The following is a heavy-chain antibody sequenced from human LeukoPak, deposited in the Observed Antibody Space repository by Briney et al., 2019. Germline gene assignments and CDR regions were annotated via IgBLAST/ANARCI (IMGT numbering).Heavy chain of an antibody. Sequence: GGSLRLSCAASGFTFSSYWMSWVRQAPGKGLEWVANIKQDGSEKYYVDSVKGRFTISRDNAKNSLYLQMNSLRAEDTAVYYCARAVSHIVVVTAHFDYWGQGTLVTVSS. CDR1: GFTFSSYW. V-gene: IGHV3-7*01. CDR3: ARAVSHIVVVTAHFDY. CDR2: IKQDGSEK. J-gene: IGHJ4*02. D-gene: IGHD2-21*02.